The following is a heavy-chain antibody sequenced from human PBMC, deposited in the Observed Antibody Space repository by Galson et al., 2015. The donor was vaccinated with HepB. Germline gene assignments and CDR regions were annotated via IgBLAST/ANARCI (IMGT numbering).Heavy chain of an antibody. D-gene: IGHD3-10*01. J-gene: IGHJ4*02. CDR1: GFTFSSYG. CDR2: IRYDGSNK. CDR3: AKDLARLATSDMVRGVLTTY. Sequence: SLRLSCAASGFTFSSYGMHWVRQAPGKGLEWVAFIRYDGSNKYYADSVKGRFTISRDNSKNTLYLQMNSLRAEDTAVYYCAKDLARLATSDMVRGVLTTYWGQGTLVTVSS. V-gene: IGHV3-30*02.